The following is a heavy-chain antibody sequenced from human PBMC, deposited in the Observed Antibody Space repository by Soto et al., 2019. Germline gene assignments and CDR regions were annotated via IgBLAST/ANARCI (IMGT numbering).Heavy chain of an antibody. CDR1: GYTFSSYG. CDR2: ISPYNGNT. CDR3: ARRRAGGYFDY. Sequence: QAQLVQSGAEVKKPGASVKVSCKSSGYTFSSYGISWVRQAPGQGLEWMGWISPYNGNTNYAQKVQGRVTMTADTSTSTGYMELRSLRSDDTAVYYCARRRAGGYFDYWGQGTLVTVSS. D-gene: IGHD3-10*01. V-gene: IGHV1-18*01. J-gene: IGHJ4*02.